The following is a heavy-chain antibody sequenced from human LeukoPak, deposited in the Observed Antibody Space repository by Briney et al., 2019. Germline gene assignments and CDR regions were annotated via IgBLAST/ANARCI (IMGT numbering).Heavy chain of an antibody. Sequence: GGSLRLSCAASGFTFSSYAMSWVRQAPGKGLEWVSAISGSGGSTYYADSVKGRFTISRDNSKNTLYLQMNSLRAEDTAVYYCAKAMYYYDSSGTPGYFDYWGQGTLVTVSS. CDR1: GFTFSSYA. J-gene: IGHJ4*02. CDR3: AKAMYYYDSSGTPGYFDY. D-gene: IGHD3-22*01. V-gene: IGHV3-23*01. CDR2: ISGSGGST.